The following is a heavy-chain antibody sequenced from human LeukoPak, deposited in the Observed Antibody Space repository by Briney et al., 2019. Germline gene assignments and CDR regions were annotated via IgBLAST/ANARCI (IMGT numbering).Heavy chain of an antibody. CDR2: VYYTGNT. Sequence: PSETLSLTCTDSGVSISSSSHYWGWIRQPPGKGLEWIGSVYYTGNTYHNPSLESRVSISVDTSKNQFSLKLSSVTAADTAVFFCARLNKGVAIFGMPRYYGLDVWGQGATVTVSS. D-gene: IGHD3-3*01. CDR3: ARLNKGVAIFGMPRYYGLDV. V-gene: IGHV4-39*01. J-gene: IGHJ6*02. CDR1: GVSISSSSHY.